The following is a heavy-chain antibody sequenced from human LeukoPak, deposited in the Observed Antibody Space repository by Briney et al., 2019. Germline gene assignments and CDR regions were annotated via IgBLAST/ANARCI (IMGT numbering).Heavy chain of an antibody. V-gene: IGHV1-2*02. CDR2: IKHNTGGP. D-gene: IGHD1-26*01. Sequence: ASVKNSCKASGYTVAAYYIHWVRQAPGQGREWMGWIKHNTGGPSYPQKFKGKVTMTWDSSVKTAYMEMTNVTTDDTDIYYCARDRNSQTAGAGDYWGQGTLVTVSS. CDR1: GYTVAAYY. CDR3: ARDRNSQTAGAGDY. J-gene: IGHJ4*02.